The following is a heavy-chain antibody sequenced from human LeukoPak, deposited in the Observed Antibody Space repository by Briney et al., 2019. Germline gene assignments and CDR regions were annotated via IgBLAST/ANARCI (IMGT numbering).Heavy chain of an antibody. CDR2: IWYDGSNK. J-gene: IGHJ4*02. Sequence: GGSLRLSCAASGFTFSSYGMHWVRQAPGKGLEWVAVIWYDGSNKYYADSVKGRLTISRDNSKNTLYLQMNSLRAEGTAVYYCARENYGDYVPFDYWGQGTLVTVSS. CDR1: GFTFSSYG. CDR3: ARENYGDYVPFDY. D-gene: IGHD4-17*01. V-gene: IGHV3-33*01.